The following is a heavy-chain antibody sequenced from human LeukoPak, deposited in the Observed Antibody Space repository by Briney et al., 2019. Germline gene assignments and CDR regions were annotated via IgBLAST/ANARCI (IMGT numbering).Heavy chain of an antibody. CDR3: ARGSSVTGTALLALDI. V-gene: IGHV1-2*02. CDR2: INPNTGGT. D-gene: IGHD1-20*01. J-gene: IGHJ3*02. CDR1: GYTFIGYY. Sequence: ASVKVSCKASGYTFIGYYIHWVRQAPGQGLEWMGWINPNTGGTNYAQNFQGRVTMTRDTSISTAYMELSSLRSDDTAVYYCARGSSVTGTALLALDIWGQGTMVTVPS.